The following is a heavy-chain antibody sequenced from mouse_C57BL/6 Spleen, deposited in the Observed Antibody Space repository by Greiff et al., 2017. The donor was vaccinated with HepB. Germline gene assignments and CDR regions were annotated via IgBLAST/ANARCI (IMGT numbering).Heavy chain of an antibody. CDR3: ARHEEGGHDGLYWYFDV. J-gene: IGHJ1*03. D-gene: IGHD2-3*01. CDR1: GYTFTEYT. V-gene: IGHV1-62-2*01. Sequence: QVQLKQSGAELVKPGASVKLSCKASGYTFTEYTIHWVKQRSGQGLEWIGWFYPGSGSIKYNEKFKDKATLTADKSSSTVYMELSRLTSEDSAVYFCARHEEGGHDGLYWYFDVWGTGTTVTVSS. CDR2: FYPGSGSI.